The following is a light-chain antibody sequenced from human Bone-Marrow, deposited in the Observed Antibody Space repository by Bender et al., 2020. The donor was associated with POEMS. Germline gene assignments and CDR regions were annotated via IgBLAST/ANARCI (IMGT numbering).Light chain of an antibody. J-gene: IGLJ1*01. V-gene: IGLV1-44*01. CDR2: SSH. CDR1: TSNIGAHA. Sequence: QSVLIQPPSASETPGQRVTISCSGSTSNIGAHAVNWYQHLPATAPKLLIYSSHRRPSEVPDRFSGSKSGDTVSLTVSGLQADDEADYYCTSYVGSNTFVFGTGTKVTVL. CDR3: TSYVGSNTFV.